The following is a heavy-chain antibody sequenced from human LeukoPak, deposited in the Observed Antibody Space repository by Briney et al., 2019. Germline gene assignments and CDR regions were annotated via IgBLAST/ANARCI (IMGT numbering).Heavy chain of an antibody. J-gene: IGHJ4*02. CDR1: GYTFTSYD. Sequence: ASVKVSCKASGYTFTSYDITWVRQATGQGLEWMGWMSPDSGYTGYAQTFQGRVTLTRNTSVSTAFMELSSLRSEDTAVYYCARHPGKYSSSSVDYWGQGTLVTVSS. CDR2: MSPDSGYT. V-gene: IGHV1-8*01. D-gene: IGHD6-6*01. CDR3: ARHPGKYSSSSVDY.